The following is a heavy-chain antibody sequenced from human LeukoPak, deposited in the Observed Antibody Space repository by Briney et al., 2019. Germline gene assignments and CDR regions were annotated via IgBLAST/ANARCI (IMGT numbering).Heavy chain of an antibody. J-gene: IGHJ4*02. Sequence: SETLSLTCTVSGGSMSSYYWSWIRQPPGKGLEWIGYIYYSGSTNNNPSLKSRVTISVDTSKNQFSLKLSSVTAADTAVYYCARVGWYGGYFDYWGQGTLVTVSS. CDR1: GGSMSSYY. D-gene: IGHD6-19*01. V-gene: IGHV4-59*12. CDR2: IYYSGST. CDR3: ARVGWYGGYFDY.